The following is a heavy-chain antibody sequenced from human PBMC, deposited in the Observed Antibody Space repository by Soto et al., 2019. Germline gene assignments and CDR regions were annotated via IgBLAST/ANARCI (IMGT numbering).Heavy chain of an antibody. Sequence: QVQLVQSGAEVKKPGSSVKVSCKASGGTFSSYAISWVRQAPGQGLEWMGGIIPIFGTANYAQKFQGRVTITADESTSTAYMERSSLRSEDTAVYYCARVYGSGAYYGMDVWGQGTTVTVSS. CDR2: IIPIFGTA. CDR1: GGTFSSYA. CDR3: ARVYGSGAYYGMDV. D-gene: IGHD3-10*01. V-gene: IGHV1-69*12. J-gene: IGHJ6*02.